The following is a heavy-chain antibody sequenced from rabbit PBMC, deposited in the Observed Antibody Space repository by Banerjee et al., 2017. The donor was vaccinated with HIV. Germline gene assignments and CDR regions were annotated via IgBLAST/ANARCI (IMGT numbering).Heavy chain of an antibody. D-gene: IGHD4-1*01. V-gene: IGHV1S40*01. CDR2: INTSSGNT. J-gene: IGHJ4*01. CDR1: GFSFSSSYY. CDR3: TRAYDSGWGGYFNL. Sequence: QSLEESGGDLVKPGASLTLTCTASGFSFSSSYYMCWVRQAPGKGLEWIACINTSSGNTVYASWVNGRFTVSLDNARNTVFLQMTSLTPADTATYFCTRAYDSGWGGYFNLWGPGTLVTVS.